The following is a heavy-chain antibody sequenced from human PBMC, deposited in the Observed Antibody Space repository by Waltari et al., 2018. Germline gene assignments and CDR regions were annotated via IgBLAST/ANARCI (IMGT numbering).Heavy chain of an antibody. CDR1: SGSIGRGYYY. V-gene: IGHV4-30-4*08. Sequence: QVQLQESGPGLVKPSQTLSLTCTVSSGSIGRGYYYWSWIRQSAGKGLEWIGYIYYSGSTFYNPSVNSRVTISVDTSQNQFSLKLTSVTAADTAVYYCARGPRAVSGSGGAFDYWGQGTLVTVSS. CDR2: IYYSGST. CDR3: ARGPRAVSGSGGAFDY. J-gene: IGHJ4*02. D-gene: IGHD6-19*01.